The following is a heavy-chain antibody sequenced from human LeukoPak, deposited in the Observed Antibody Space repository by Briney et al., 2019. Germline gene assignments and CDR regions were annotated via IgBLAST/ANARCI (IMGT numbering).Heavy chain of an antibody. CDR1: GGTFSSYA. Sequence: GGSVKVSCKASGGTFSSYAISWVRQAPGQGLEWMGGIIPIFGTANYAQKFQGRVTITTDESTSTAYMELSSLRSEDTAVYYCARGSRDGYNYWNYYYMDVWGKGTTVTVSS. CDR2: IIPIFGTA. D-gene: IGHD5-24*01. CDR3: ARGSRDGYNYWNYYYMDV. J-gene: IGHJ6*03. V-gene: IGHV1-69*05.